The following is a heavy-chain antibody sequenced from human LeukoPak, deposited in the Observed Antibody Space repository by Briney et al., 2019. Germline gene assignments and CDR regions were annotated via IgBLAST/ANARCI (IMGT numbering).Heavy chain of an antibody. J-gene: IGHJ4*01. CDR1: GVTYGVYG. Sequence: GGPLSLSCEASGVTYGVYGMRGVRHPRERAGVWGSGINRYGGSTDYADSVKGRFTISRDNAKNSHFLQMNSLRVEDTAVYYCARGFRNGPFDCWGHRTLVTVAS. CDR2: INRYGGST. CDR3: ARGFRNGPFDC. D-gene: IGHD2-8*01. V-gene: IGHV3-20*04.